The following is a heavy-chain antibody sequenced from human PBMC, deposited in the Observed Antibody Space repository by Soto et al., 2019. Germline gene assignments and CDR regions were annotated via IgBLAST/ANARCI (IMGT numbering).Heavy chain of an antibody. Sequence: GGSLRLSCAASGFTFSSYAMSWVRQAPGKGLEWVSAISGSGGSTYYADSVKGRFTISRDNSKNTLYLQMNSLRAEDTAVYYCAKVSFGPIFGLQYYFDYWGQGTLVTSPQ. CDR1: GFTFSSYA. CDR3: AKVSFGPIFGLQYYFDY. D-gene: IGHD3-3*01. CDR2: ISGSGGST. J-gene: IGHJ4*02. V-gene: IGHV3-23*01.